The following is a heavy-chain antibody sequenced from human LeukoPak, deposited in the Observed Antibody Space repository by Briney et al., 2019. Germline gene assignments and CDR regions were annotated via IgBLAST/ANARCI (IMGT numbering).Heavy chain of an antibody. CDR2: FSGSGGST. D-gene: IGHD6-19*01. CDR3: AKSEGIAVAGTVSDY. V-gene: IGHV3-23*01. CDR1: GFPLCRYG. Sequence: GSLRLFLSAPGFPLCRYGMSWVRQASGEGVGWVFAFSGSGGSTYYADSVKGRFTISRDNSKNTLYLQMNSLGAEDTAVYYCAKSEGIAVAGTVSDYWGQGTLVTVSS. J-gene: IGHJ4*02.